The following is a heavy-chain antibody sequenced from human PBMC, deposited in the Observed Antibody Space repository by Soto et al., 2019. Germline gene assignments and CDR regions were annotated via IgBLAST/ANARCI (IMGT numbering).Heavy chain of an antibody. CDR3: ARESGGATATLDYYYFYMDV. J-gene: IGHJ6*03. D-gene: IGHD5-12*01. Sequence: VQLVQSGAEVKKPGASVKVSCKTSGDSFNDYYIHWVRQAPGQGLEWMGWINPNGGVTKYAQKFKGRVTVTRDTSIRTVYMELSSLRSDDPAVYYCARESGGATATLDYYYFYMDVWGKGTTVTVSS. CDR1: GDSFNDYY. V-gene: IGHV1-2*02. CDR2: INPNGGVT.